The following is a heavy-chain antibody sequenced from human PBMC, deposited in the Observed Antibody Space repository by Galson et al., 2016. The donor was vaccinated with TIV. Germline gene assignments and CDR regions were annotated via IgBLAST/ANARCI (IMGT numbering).Heavy chain of an antibody. J-gene: IGHJ5*02. D-gene: IGHD3-22*01. V-gene: IGHV4-61*02. CDR2: IHSSGST. CDR3: SKYDRSSFWFDP. CDR1: GGSISSGSYY. Sequence: TLSLTCTVSGGSISSGSYYWSWIRQPAGKGLEWIGRIHSSGSTKYNPSLNSRVTISMDTSKNQFSLKLSSVTAADTAVYYCSKYDRSSFWFDPWGQGTPVTVTS.